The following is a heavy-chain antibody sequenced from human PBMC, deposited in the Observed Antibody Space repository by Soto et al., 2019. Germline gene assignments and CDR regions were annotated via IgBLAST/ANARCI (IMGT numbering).Heavy chain of an antibody. CDR1: GGSISSSSYY. J-gene: IGHJ5*02. D-gene: IGHD6-13*01. CDR2: IYYSWST. Sequence: SETLSLTCTVSGGSISSSSYYWGWIRQPPGKGMEWIGSIYYSWSTYYNPSLKIRVSISVDTSKNQFSLKLSSLTAADTAVYYCARHLNQSYSSSWYGSKRHEEERNWFDPWGQGTLVTVSS. V-gene: IGHV4-39*01. CDR3: ARHLNQSYSSSWYGSKRHEEERNWFDP.